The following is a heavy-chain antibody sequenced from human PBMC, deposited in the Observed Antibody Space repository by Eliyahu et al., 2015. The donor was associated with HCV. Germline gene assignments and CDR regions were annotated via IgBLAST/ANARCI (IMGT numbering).Heavy chain of an antibody. J-gene: IGHJ6*02. CDR1: GFTXXDYT. CDR3: VKDANPPFRGFGDLIYGMDV. D-gene: IGHD3-10*01. V-gene: IGHV3-43*01. Sequence: EVQLVESGGVVVQPGGSQRLSCAASGFTXXDYTXHWVRQVPGKGLXWVSLXSXDGGITYYADSVXGRFTISRDNSKNSLYLQMNSLRIDDTALYYCVKDANPPFRGFGDLIYGMDVWGQGTTVTVSS. CDR2: XSXDGGIT.